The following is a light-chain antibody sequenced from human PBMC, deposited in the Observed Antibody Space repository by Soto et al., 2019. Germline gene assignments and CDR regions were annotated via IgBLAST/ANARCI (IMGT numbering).Light chain of an antibody. V-gene: IGLV2-23*01. CDR1: SSDVGSYNL. J-gene: IGLJ2*01. Sequence: QSVLTQPASVSGSPGQSITISCTGISSDVGSYNLVSWYQQHPGKAPKLMIYEGSKRPSGVSNRFSGSKSGNTASLTISGLQAEDEADYYCGSYAGSSVVFGGGTQLTVL. CDR3: GSYAGSSVV. CDR2: EGS.